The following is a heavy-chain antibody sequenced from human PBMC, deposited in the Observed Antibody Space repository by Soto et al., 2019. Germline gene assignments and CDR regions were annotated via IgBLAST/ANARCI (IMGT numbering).Heavy chain of an antibody. CDR1: GDSISPYY. CDR2: VHASGTS. D-gene: IGHD5-12*01. CDR3: ASRVDFPPYMDG. J-gene: IGHJ6*03. Sequence: QVQLQESGPGLVKPSETLSLTCTVSGDSISPYYWTWIRQPPGKVLEFIGCVHASGTSTYNPSLESRVTRSVDTSKNHFSLRLQSVIAADTAVYYCASRVDFPPYMDGWGKGTTVNVSS. V-gene: IGHV4-4*08.